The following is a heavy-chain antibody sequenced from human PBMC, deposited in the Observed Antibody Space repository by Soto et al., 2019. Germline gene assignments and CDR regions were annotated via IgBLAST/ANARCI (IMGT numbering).Heavy chain of an antibody. V-gene: IGHV3-21*01. CDR3: ARGGGRLLKQTMITDTFDI. Sequence: GGSLRLSCAASGFTFSSYSMNWVRQAPGKGLEWVSSISSSSSYIYSADSVKGRFTISRDNAKNSLYLQMNSLRVEDTAVYYCARGGGRLLKQTMITDTFDIWGQGTMVTVSS. CDR2: ISSSSSYI. CDR1: GFTFSSYS. J-gene: IGHJ3*02. D-gene: IGHD3-9*01.